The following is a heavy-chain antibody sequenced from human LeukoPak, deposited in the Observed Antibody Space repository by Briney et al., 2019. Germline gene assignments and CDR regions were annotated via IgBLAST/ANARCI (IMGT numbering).Heavy chain of an antibody. D-gene: IGHD6-13*01. V-gene: IGHV3-7*01. Sequence: PGGSLRLSCAGSGFTFSNYWMSWVRQAPGKGPEWVANIKQGGRERHYVDSVKGGFTISRDNAKTSLYLQMNSVRAEDTAVYYCTRDEAAATNWGQGTLVTVSS. J-gene: IGHJ4*02. CDR1: GFTFSNYW. CDR3: TRDEAAATN. CDR2: IKQGGRER.